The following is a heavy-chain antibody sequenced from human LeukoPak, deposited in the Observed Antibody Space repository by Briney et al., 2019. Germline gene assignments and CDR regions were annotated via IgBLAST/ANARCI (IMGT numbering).Heavy chain of an antibody. CDR2: VSHDGGRT. V-gene: IGHV3-23*01. CDR1: GFSISSYD. Sequence: GGSLRLSCAASGFSISSYDMSWVRQAPGKGLEWVSGVSHDGGRTYYVDSVKGRLTISRDISKNSLYLPMNSLRAEDTAIYYCAKGRIVGATSFDYWGQGTLVTVSS. J-gene: IGHJ4*02. CDR3: AKGRIVGATSFDY. D-gene: IGHD1-26*01.